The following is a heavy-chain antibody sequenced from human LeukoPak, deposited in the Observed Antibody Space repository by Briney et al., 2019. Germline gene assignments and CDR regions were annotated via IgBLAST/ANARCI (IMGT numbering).Heavy chain of an antibody. D-gene: IGHD6-19*01. Sequence: GGSLRLSCAASGFTFEDYAMHWVRQAPGKGLEWVSGISWNSGSIGYADSVKGRFTISRDNAKNSLFLQMNSLRAEDTAVYYCAKDDVIAVAGTFDYWGQGTLVTVSS. CDR2: ISWNSGSI. J-gene: IGHJ4*02. CDR1: GFTFEDYA. V-gene: IGHV3-9*01. CDR3: AKDDVIAVAGTFDY.